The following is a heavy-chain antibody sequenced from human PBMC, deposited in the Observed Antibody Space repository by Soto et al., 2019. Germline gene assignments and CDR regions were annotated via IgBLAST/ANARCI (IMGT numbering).Heavy chain of an antibody. Sequence: GGSLRLSCEACGFTFSAYYINWVRQAPGKGLEWVSSITSSRGYIYYADSVKGRFNISRDNAKKSLYLQMNSLRAEDTAVYYCASGAGAAINLYWGEG. CDR1: GFTFSAYY. CDR3: ASGAGAAINLY. CDR2: ITSSRGYI. J-gene: IGHJ4*02. D-gene: IGHD5-18*01. V-gene: IGHV3-21*01.